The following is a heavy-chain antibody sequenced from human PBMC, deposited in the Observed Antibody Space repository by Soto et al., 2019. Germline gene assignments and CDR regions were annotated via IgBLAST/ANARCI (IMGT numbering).Heavy chain of an antibody. CDR2: IDPSDSYT. Sequence: GESLKISCKGSGYSFTSYWISWVRQMPGKGLEWMGRIDPSDSYTNYSPSFQGHVTISADKSISTAYLQWSSLKASDTAMYYCARHVAYCGGDCSFYYYYGMDVWGQGTTVTVS. J-gene: IGHJ6*02. CDR3: ARHVAYCGGDCSFYYYYGMDV. V-gene: IGHV5-10-1*01. D-gene: IGHD2-21*02. CDR1: GYSFTSYW.